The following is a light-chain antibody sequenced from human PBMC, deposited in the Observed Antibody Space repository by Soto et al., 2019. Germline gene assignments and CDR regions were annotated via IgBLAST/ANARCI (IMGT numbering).Light chain of an antibody. J-gene: IGLJ2*01. V-gene: IGLV2-11*01. CDR3: CSYAGSYTLGV. CDR2: DVS. CDR1: SSDIGDYDY. Sequence: QSVLTQPRSVSGSPGQSVTISCTGTSSDIGDYDYVSWYQHHPGKAPKLMIYDVSKRPSGVPDRFSGSKSGNTASLTISGLQAEDEADYYCCSYAGSYTLGVFGGGTKLTVL.